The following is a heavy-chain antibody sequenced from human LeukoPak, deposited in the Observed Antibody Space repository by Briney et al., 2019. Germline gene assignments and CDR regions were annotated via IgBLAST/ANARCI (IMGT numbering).Heavy chain of an antibody. J-gene: IGHJ4*02. D-gene: IGHD1-7*01. CDR3: ARPPNWNYVKAQTGPRYDY. CDR2: INPNSGGT. CDR1: GYTFTGYY. Sequence: GASVKVSCKASGYTFTGYYMHWVRQAPGQGLEWMGWINPNSGGTNYAQKFQGRVTMTRDTSISTAYMELSRLRSDDTAVYYCARPPNWNYVKAQTGPRYDYWGQGTLVTVSS. V-gene: IGHV1-2*02.